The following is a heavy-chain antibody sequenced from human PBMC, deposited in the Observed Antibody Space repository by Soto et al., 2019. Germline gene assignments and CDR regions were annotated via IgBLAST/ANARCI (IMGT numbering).Heavy chain of an antibody. V-gene: IGHV1-3*05. Sequence: QVQLVQSGAEEKKPGASVKVSCKASGYTFTSYAMHWVRQAPGQRLEWMGWINAGNGNTKYSQKFQGRVTITRDTSARPAYMERSSLRSADTAVYYCPRACVVVTAPAYWGQGTLVTVSS. J-gene: IGHJ4*02. D-gene: IGHD2-21*02. CDR2: INAGNGNT. CDR1: GYTFTSYA. CDR3: PRACVVVTAPAY.